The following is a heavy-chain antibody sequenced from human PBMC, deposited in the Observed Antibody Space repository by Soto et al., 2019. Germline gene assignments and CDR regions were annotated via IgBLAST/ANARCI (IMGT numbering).Heavy chain of an antibody. J-gene: IGHJ6*02. CDR2: INAGNGNT. Sequence: ASVKVSCEACGYTFTSYAMHWVRQAPGQRLEWMGWINAGNGNTKYSQKFQGRVTITRDTSASTAYMELSSLRSEDTAVYYCASSYSNYALIDYYYYGMDVWGQGTTVTV. CDR1: GYTFTSYA. D-gene: IGHD4-4*01. V-gene: IGHV1-3*01. CDR3: ASSYSNYALIDYYYYGMDV.